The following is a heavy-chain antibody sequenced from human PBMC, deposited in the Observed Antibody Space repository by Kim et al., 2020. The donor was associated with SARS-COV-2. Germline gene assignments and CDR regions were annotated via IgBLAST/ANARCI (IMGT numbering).Heavy chain of an antibody. J-gene: IGHJ2*01. CDR3: ARDLASRGGSYYDGYSYPINDYYYFDL. Sequence: SQTLSLTCTVSGGSIRSDNYYWGWIRQSPGKGLEWIGSVYYSGITYFQTSLTSRVTISVDTSKSQFYLNLKSVTAADTAVYYCARDLASRGGSYYDGYSYPINDYYYFDLWGRGTLVTVSS. V-gene: IGHV4-39*07. CDR2: VYYSGIT. D-gene: IGHD3-10*01. CDR1: GGSIRSDNYY.